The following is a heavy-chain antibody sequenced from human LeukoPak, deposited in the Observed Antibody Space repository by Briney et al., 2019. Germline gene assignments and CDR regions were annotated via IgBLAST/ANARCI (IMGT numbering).Heavy chain of an antibody. Sequence: PSETLSLTCSVSGGSISTYYWSWIRQPPGKGLEWIGYIYYTGTTNYNPSLRSRVTMSVDTSRNQFSLKLSSVTAADTAVYYCARVLLWFGESKYNWFDPWGQGTLVTVSS. CDR2: IYYTGTT. J-gene: IGHJ5*02. D-gene: IGHD3-10*01. V-gene: IGHV4-59*12. CDR1: GGSISTYY. CDR3: ARVLLWFGESKYNWFDP.